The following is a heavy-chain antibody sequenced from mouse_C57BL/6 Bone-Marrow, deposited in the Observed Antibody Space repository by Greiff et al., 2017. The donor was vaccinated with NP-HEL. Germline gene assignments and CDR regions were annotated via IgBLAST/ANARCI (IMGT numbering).Heavy chain of an antibody. J-gene: IGHJ1*03. CDR1: GFPITSGYY. CDR3: AGDTGHYGRSYDWYVDV. Sequence: QVHVKQSGPGLVKPSQSLFLTCSITGFPITSGYYWIWIRQSPGKPLEWMGYITHSGETFYNPSLQSPISITSETSKNQFFLQLNSVTTEDTAMYYCAGDTGHYGRSYDWYVDVWGTGTTVTVSS. D-gene: IGHD1-1*01. V-gene: IGHV12-3*01. CDR2: ITHSGET.